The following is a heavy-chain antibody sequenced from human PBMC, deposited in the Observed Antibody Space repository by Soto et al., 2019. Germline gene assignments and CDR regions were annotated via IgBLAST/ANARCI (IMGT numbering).Heavy chain of an antibody. CDR1: GYTFTDYH. D-gene: IGHD1-26*01. J-gene: IGHJ4*02. Sequence: QVHLVQSGAEVKRPGDSVKVSCQASGYTFTDYHIHWVRQAPGPGLEWMGRVTPRSGEVYYSPKFQGRVTLTRGTSIRTAYMELTTLKFDDTAVFYCARVPILGPTGDFDYWGQGTLATVSS. V-gene: IGHV1-2*02. CDR3: ARVPILGPTGDFDY. CDR2: VTPRSGEV.